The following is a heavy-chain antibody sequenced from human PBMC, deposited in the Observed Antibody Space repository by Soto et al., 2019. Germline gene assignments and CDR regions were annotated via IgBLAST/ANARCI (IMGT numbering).Heavy chain of an antibody. V-gene: IGHV1-18*01. CDR3: ARGSIAVAGYYFDY. D-gene: IGHD6-19*01. CDR2: ISAYNGNT. Sequence: GASLKVSCKASGYTFTIYGISWVRQAPGQGLEWMGWISAYNGNTNYAQKLQGRVTMTTDTSTSTAYMELRSLRSDDTAVYYCARGSIAVAGYYFDYWGQGTLVTVSS. J-gene: IGHJ4*02. CDR1: GYTFTIYG.